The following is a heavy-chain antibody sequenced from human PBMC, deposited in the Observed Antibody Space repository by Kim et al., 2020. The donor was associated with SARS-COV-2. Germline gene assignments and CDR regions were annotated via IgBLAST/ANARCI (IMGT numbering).Heavy chain of an antibody. Sequence: SVKVSCKASGGTFSSYAVSWVRQAPGQGLEWMGGIIPIFGTANYAQKFQGRVTITADESTSTAYMELSSLRSEDTAVYYCARTLEGLAARPSFDYWGQGTLVTVSS. CDR3: ARTLEGLAARPSFDY. CDR2: IIPIFGTA. CDR1: GGTFSSYA. D-gene: IGHD6-6*01. V-gene: IGHV1-69*13. J-gene: IGHJ4*02.